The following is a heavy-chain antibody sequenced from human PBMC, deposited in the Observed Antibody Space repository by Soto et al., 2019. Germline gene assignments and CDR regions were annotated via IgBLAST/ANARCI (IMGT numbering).Heavy chain of an antibody. J-gene: IGHJ6*02. D-gene: IGHD2-2*01. Sequence: QVQLVQSGAEVKKPGSSVKVSCKASGGTFSSYAISWVRQAPGQGLEWMGGIIPIFGTANYAQKFQGRVTITADESSSTAYMELSSLRYEDTAVYYCARDQESIVVVPAAMPNAYYYYGMDVWGQGTTVTVSS. CDR2: IIPIFGTA. V-gene: IGHV1-69*01. CDR3: ARDQESIVVVPAAMPNAYYYYGMDV. CDR1: GGTFSSYA.